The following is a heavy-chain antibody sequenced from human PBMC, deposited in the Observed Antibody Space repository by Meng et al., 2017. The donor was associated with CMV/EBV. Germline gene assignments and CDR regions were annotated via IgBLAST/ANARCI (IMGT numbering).Heavy chain of an antibody. Sequence: GGSLRLSCAASGFNFNDYYLSWIRQAPGRGLEWISYISSTGTTNFYTDSVKGRFTISRDNGKSSLYLQMNSLRAEDTAVYYCARSLNIATRPGRGFDYWGQGALVTVSS. V-gene: IGHV3-11*04. CDR1: GFNFNDYY. J-gene: IGHJ4*02. CDR3: ARSLNIATRPGRGFDY. CDR2: ISSTGTTN. D-gene: IGHD6-6*01.